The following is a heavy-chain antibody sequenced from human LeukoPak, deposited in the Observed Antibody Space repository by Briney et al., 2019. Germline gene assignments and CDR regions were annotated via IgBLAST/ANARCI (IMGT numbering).Heavy chain of an antibody. Sequence: GGSLRLSCAASGFTFSNYWMHWVRQAPGKGLVWVSRINSDGINTSYADSVKGRFTISRDNAKNTLNLQMNSLRAEDTAVYYCARVSSKATVRGLITKKNYYYYYMDVWGKGTTVTISS. J-gene: IGHJ6*03. CDR3: ARVSSKATVRGLITKKNYYYYYMDV. D-gene: IGHD3-10*01. CDR2: INSDGINT. CDR1: GFTFSNYW. V-gene: IGHV3-74*01.